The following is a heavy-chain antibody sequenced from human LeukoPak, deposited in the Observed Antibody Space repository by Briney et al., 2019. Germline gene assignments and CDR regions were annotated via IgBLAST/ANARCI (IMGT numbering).Heavy chain of an antibody. CDR1: GFTFSTYS. J-gene: IGHJ5*02. D-gene: IGHD4-17*01. V-gene: IGHV3-21*01. Sequence: GGSLRLSCAASGFTFSTYSMNWVRQAPGKGLEWVSSISSTSTYIYHADSVKGRFTISRDNAKNSLYLKTNSLRAENTAVYYWARAHTVTTNWFDPWGQGTLVTVSS. CDR3: ARAHTVTTNWFDP. CDR2: ISSTSTYI.